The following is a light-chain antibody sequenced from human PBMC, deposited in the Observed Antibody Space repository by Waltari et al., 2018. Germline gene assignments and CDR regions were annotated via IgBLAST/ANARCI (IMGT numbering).Light chain of an antibody. Sequence: CQAKEDIRTYLNWYQQKPGKAPKLLIYDASNLETGVPSRVSGSGSGTDFTLTISSLQPEDLATYYCQQHDNLPSFTFGGGTKVEI. J-gene: IGKJ4*01. V-gene: IGKV1-33*01. CDR3: QQHDNLPSFT. CDR1: EDIRTY. CDR2: DAS.